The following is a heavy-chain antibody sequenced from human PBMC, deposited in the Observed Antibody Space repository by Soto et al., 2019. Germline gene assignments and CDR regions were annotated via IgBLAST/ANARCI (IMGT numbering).Heavy chain of an antibody. CDR2: IKSKTDGGTT. J-gene: IGHJ3*02. Sequence: VGSLRLSCAASGFTFSNAWMNWIRQAPGKGLEWVGRIKSKTDGGTTDYAAPVKGRFTISRDDSKNTLYLQMNSLKTEDTAVYYCTTDKGEALLSGDAFDIWGQGTMVTVSS. CDR3: TTDKGEALLSGDAFDI. CDR1: GFTFSNAW. D-gene: IGHD3-10*01. V-gene: IGHV3-15*07.